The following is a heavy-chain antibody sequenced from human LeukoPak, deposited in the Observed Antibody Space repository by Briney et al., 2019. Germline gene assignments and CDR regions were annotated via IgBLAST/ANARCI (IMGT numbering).Heavy chain of an antibody. Sequence: ASVKVSCKASGYTFTSYYMHWVRQAPGQGLEWMGIINPSGGSTSYAQKFQGRVTMTRDTSTSTVYMELSSLRSEDTAVYYCARVYSSGYYYRSYYFDYWGQGTLVTVSS. CDR3: ARVYSSGYYYRSYYFDY. D-gene: IGHD3-22*01. V-gene: IGHV1-46*01. J-gene: IGHJ4*02. CDR1: GYTFTSYY. CDR2: INPSGGST.